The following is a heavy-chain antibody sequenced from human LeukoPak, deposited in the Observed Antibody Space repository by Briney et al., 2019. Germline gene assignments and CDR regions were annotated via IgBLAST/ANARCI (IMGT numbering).Heavy chain of an antibody. CDR3: XKDPSYSSAHN. Sequence: GGSLRLSCAASGXXFSXYAXSWVXXXPXXXLEWVSAISGTGGSTYYIDSVKGRFTXSRDNSKDTLYLQMNSLRAGDTAXXYCXKDPSYSSAHNWGQGTLVTVSS. V-gene: IGHV3-23*01. CDR1: GXXFSXYA. D-gene: IGHD6-19*01. J-gene: IGHJ4*02. CDR2: ISGTGGST.